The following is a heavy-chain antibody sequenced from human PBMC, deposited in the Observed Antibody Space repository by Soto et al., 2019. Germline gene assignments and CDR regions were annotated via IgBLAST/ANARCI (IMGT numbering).Heavy chain of an antibody. V-gene: IGHV3-23*01. D-gene: IGHD2-15*01. CDR3: AKRRGAGGHFDY. Sequence: GSLRLSCAASGFTFSSYAMGWVRQAPGKGLEWVSVVSSGGGTHYADSVKGRFTVSRDNSKNTLSLQMNSLRADDTAVYYCAKRRGAGGHFDYWGQGALVTVSS. CDR2: VSSGGGT. J-gene: IGHJ4*02. CDR1: GFTFSSYA.